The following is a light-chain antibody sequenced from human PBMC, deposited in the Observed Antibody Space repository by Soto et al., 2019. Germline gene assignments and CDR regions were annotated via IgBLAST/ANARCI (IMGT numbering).Light chain of an antibody. CDR3: MQALQTPPTT. CDR1: QSLLHSNGYTY. V-gene: IGKV2-28*01. CDR2: LGS. J-gene: IGKJ5*01. Sequence: DIVMTQSPLSLPVTPGEPASISCRSSQSLLHSNGYTYLDWYLQKPGQSPQLLIYLGSNRASGVPDRFSGSGSGTDFTLKISRVEAEDVGVYYCMQALQTPPTTFGPGTRLEI.